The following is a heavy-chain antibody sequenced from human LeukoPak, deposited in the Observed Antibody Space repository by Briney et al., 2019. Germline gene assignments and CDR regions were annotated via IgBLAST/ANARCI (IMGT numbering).Heavy chain of an antibody. J-gene: IGHJ4*02. CDR3: AREGPRGNSQFDY. CDR1: GFTFSNYG. CDR2: IWYDGTNK. D-gene: IGHD2/OR15-2a*01. Sequence: GGSLRLSCAASGFTFSNYGLHWVRQAPGKGVGGVALIWYDGTNKYYTDSVEGRLTISRDNSKDTLFLQMNSLRAEDTAVYYCAREGPRGNSQFDYWGQGTLVTVSS. V-gene: IGHV3-33*01.